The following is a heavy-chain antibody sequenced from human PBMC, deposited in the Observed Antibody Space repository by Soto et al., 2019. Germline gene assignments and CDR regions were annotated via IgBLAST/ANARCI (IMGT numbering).Heavy chain of an antibody. Sequence: GASVKVSCKASGYTFTAFYLYWVRQAPGQGLEWVGRINPKSGDTNYAQRFQGRVTMTRDTSISTAYLELSNLRSDDTAFYYCANFNKAHNGIDFWGQGTLVTVSS. CDR1: GYTFTAFY. J-gene: IGHJ4*02. V-gene: IGHV1-2*06. CDR2: INPKSGDT. CDR3: ANFNKAHNGIDF. D-gene: IGHD1-26*01.